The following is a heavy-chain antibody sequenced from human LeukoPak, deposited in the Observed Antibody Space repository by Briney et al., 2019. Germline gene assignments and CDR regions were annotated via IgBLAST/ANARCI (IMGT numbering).Heavy chain of an antibody. CDR3: ATLPRGHLFDS. CDR1: GDTLTELS. V-gene: IGHV1-24*01. CDR2: FVPEDGET. Sequence: GASVKVSCKLSGDTLTELSMHWVRQSPGKGLEWMGGFVPEDGETIYAQKFQGRVTMTEDTSTDTAYMELGSLRSDDTAVYFCATLPRGHLFDSWGQGTLVTVSS. D-gene: IGHD3-10*01. J-gene: IGHJ4*02.